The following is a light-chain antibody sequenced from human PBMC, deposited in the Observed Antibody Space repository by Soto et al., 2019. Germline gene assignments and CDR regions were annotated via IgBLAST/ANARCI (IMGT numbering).Light chain of an antibody. CDR2: EVS. CDR3: SSYAGSNKYVV. V-gene: IGLV2-8*01. J-gene: IGLJ2*01. CDR1: SSDVGGYNY. Sequence: QSALTQPPSASGSPGQSVTISCTGTSSDVGGYNYVSWYQQHPGKAPKLMIYEVSKRPSGVPHRFSGSKSGNTASLTVSGLQGEDEADYYCSSYAGSNKYVVFGGGTKLTVL.